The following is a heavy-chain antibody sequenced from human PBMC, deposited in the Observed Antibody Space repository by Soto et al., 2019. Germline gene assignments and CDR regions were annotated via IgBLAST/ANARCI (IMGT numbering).Heavy chain of an antibody. CDR3: ARDRVQYYYDSSGYFDY. CDR1: GYTFTGYY. J-gene: IGHJ4*02. V-gene: IGHV1-2*04. CDR2: INPNSGGT. Sequence: ASVKVSFKASGYTFTGYYMHWLRQAPGQGLEWMGWINPNSGGTNYAQKFQGWVTMTRDTSISTAYMELSRLRSDDTAVYYCARDRVQYYYDSSGYFDYWGQGTLVTVSS. D-gene: IGHD3-22*01.